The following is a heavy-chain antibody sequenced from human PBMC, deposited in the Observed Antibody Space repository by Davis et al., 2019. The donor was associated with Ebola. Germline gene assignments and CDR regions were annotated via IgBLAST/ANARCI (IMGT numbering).Heavy chain of an antibody. Sequence: GESLKISCAASGFTFSSYAMSWVRQAPGKGLEWVASIGSASDYRFYADSVKGRFTISRDNAKNSLYLQMNSLRAEDTAIYYCARELIFQEWPPSWGQGTLVTVSS. CDR1: GFTFSSYA. J-gene: IGHJ4*02. D-gene: IGHD3-3*01. CDR3: ARELIFQEWPPS. V-gene: IGHV3-21*01. CDR2: IGSASDYR.